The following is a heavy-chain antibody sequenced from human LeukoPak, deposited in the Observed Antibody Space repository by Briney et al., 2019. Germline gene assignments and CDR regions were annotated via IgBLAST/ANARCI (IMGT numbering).Heavy chain of an antibody. CDR2: ISSDGSYI. Sequence: PGGSRRLSCAASGFTFSDYEMTWVRHSPGKGLEWISYISSDGSYIYYADSVKGRFTISRDNAKNSVYLQMNSLRVEDTAVYYCARDRTGDLDYWGQGTLVSVSS. CDR1: GFTFSDYE. V-gene: IGHV3-48*03. J-gene: IGHJ4*02. D-gene: IGHD3/OR15-3a*01. CDR3: ARDRTGDLDY.